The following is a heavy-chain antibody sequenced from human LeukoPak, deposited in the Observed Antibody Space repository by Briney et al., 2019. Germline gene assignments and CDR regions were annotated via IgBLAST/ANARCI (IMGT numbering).Heavy chain of an antibody. V-gene: IGHV3-30-3*01. CDR1: GFTFSIYT. Sequence: GGSLRLSCVASGFTFSIYTMSWVRQAPGKGLEWVAVISYDGSNKYYADSVKGRFTISRDNSKNTLYLQMNSLRAEDTAVYYCARGIAVAGNWFDPWGQGTLVTVSS. D-gene: IGHD6-19*01. CDR3: ARGIAVAGNWFDP. CDR2: ISYDGSNK. J-gene: IGHJ5*02.